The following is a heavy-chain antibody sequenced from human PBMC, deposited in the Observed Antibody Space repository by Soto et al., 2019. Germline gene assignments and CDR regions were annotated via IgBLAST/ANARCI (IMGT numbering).Heavy chain of an antibody. V-gene: IGHV6-1*01. Sequence: PSQTLSLTCAISGDSVSSYSAAWNWIRQSPSGGLEWLGRTYYRSRFFSDYAESVKSRIIINPDTSKNQFSLQLKSVTPEDTAVYYCVRDRYSSSGWFDPWGQGPPVTVSS. CDR2: TYYRSRFFS. J-gene: IGHJ5*02. CDR3: VRDRYSSSGWFDP. D-gene: IGHD3-10*01. CDR1: GDSVSSYSAA.